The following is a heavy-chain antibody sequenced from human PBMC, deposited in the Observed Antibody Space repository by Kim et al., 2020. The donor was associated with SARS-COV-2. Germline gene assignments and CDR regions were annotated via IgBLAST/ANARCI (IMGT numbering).Heavy chain of an antibody. CDR3: ASWEELYYFDY. CDR1: GGSISSSSYY. J-gene: IGHJ4*02. CDR2: IYYSGST. Sequence: SETLSLTCTVSGGSISSSSYYWGWIRQPPGKGLEWIGSIYYSGSTYYNPSLKSRVTISVDTSKNQFSLKLSSVTAADTAVYYCASWEELYYFDYWGQGTL. D-gene: IGHD3-10*01. V-gene: IGHV4-39*07.